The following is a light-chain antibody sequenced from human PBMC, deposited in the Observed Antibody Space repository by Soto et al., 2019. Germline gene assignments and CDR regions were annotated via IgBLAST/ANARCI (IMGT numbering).Light chain of an antibody. CDR3: QQYDSYQIT. CDR1: QSISSW. V-gene: IGKV1-5*03. Sequence: DIQMTQSPSTLSASVGDRVTITWRASQSISSWLAWYQQKPGKAPKLMIYKASSLESGVPSRFSGSGSGTEFTLTISSLQPDDFATYYCQQYDSYQITFGQGTRLEIK. CDR2: KAS. J-gene: IGKJ5*01.